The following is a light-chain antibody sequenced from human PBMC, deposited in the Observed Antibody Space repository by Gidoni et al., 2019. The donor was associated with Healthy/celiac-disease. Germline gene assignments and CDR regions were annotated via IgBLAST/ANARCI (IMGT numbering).Light chain of an antibody. CDR3: QAWDSSTVV. Sequence: SYELTQPPSVSVSPGQTASITCSGDKLGDKYACLYQQKPGQSPVLVIYQDSKRPSGIPERFSGSNSGNTATLTISGTQAMDEADYYCQAWDSSTVVFGGGTKLTV. CDR1: KLGDKY. J-gene: IGLJ2*01. CDR2: QDS. V-gene: IGLV3-1*01.